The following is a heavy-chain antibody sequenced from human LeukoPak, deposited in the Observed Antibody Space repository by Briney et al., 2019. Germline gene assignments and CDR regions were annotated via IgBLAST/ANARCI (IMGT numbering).Heavy chain of an antibody. V-gene: IGHV1-8*01. CDR3: ARGETVYGGAIVY. J-gene: IGHJ4*02. CDR1: GYTFTSYD. Sequence: GASVKVSCKASGYTFTSYDINWVRQATGQGLEWMGWMNPNSGNTGYAQKFQGGVTLTRDTSISTAYMELSRLRSDDTAVYYCARGETVYGGAIVYWGQGTLVTVSS. D-gene: IGHD3-16*02. CDR2: MNPNSGNT.